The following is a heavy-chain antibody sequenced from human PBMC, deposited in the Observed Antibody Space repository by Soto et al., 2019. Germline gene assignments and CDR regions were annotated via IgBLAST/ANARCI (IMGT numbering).Heavy chain of an antibody. V-gene: IGHV1-8*01. J-gene: IGHJ6*02. Sequence: QVQLVQSGAEVKKPGASVKVSCKASGYTFTSYDITWVRQATGQGLEWMGWMNPNSGNTGYAQKLQGRVTMTRNTSISIAHMELSSLRSEDTAVYYCARGESITIFGVVCHTSYGMDVWGQGTTVTVSS. CDR2: MNPNSGNT. CDR1: GYTFTSYD. D-gene: IGHD3-3*01. CDR3: ARGESITIFGVVCHTSYGMDV.